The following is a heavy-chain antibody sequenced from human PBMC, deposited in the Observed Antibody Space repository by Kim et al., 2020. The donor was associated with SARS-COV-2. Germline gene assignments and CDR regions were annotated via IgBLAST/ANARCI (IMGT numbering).Heavy chain of an antibody. D-gene: IGHD1-1*01. CDR1: GGSFSGYY. V-gene: IGHV4-34*01. CDR2: INHSGST. CDR3: ARGPFYHWNYYYGMDV. J-gene: IGHJ6*02. Sequence: SETLSLTCAVYGGSFSGYYWSWIRQPPGKGLEWIGEINHSGSTNYNPSLKSRVTISVDTSKNQFSLKLSSVTAADTAVYYCARGPFYHWNYYYGMDVWGQGTTVTVSS.